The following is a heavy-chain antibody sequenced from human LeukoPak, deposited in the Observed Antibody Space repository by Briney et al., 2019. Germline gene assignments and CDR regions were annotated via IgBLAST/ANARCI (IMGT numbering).Heavy chain of an antibody. V-gene: IGHV1-2*06. CDR3: AREQAVAGTALDY. D-gene: IGHD6-19*01. CDR1: GYTFTGYY. CDR2: INPNSGGT. J-gene: IGHJ4*02. Sequence: ASVKVSCKASGYTFTGYYMHWVRQAPGQGLEWMGRINPNSGGTNYAQKFQGRVTVTRDTSISTAYMELSRLRSDDTAVYYCAREQAVAGTALDYWGQGTLVTVSS.